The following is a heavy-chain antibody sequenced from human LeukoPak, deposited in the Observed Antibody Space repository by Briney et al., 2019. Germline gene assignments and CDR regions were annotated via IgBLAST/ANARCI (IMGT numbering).Heavy chain of an antibody. CDR2: INHSGST. CDR1: GGSFSGYY. Sequence: SETLSLACAVYGGSFSGYYWSWIRQPPGKGLEWIGEINHSGSTYYNPSLKSRVTISVDTSKNQFSLKLSSVTAADTAVYYCARLHRAFDIWGQGTMVTVSS. CDR3: ARLHRAFDI. J-gene: IGHJ3*02. V-gene: IGHV4-34*01.